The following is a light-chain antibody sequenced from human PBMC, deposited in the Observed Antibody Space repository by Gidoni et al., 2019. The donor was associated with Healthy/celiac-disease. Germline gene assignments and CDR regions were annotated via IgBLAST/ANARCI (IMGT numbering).Light chain of an antibody. V-gene: IGKV3-11*01. Sequence: EIVLTQSPATLSLSPGERATLSCRASQSVSSYLAWYHQIPGQATRLLIYDASNRATGIPARFSGSGSGTDFTLTISSLEPEDFAVYYCQQRSNWPPWTVGQGTKVEIK. CDR2: DAS. CDR3: QQRSNWPPWT. J-gene: IGKJ1*01. CDR1: QSVSSY.